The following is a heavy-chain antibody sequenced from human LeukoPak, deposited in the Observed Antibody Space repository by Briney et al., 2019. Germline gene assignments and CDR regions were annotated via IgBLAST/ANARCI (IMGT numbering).Heavy chain of an antibody. J-gene: IGHJ4*02. Sequence: GGSLRLSCSVSGFTFSNYAMHWVRQAPGKGLEYVSGISSNGGRTYYADSVKGRFTISRDNSKNTMYVQMSTLRVEDTAVYYCVKDPHSSGRYYFDYWGQGTLVTVSS. V-gene: IGHV3-64*05. CDR2: ISSNGGRT. CDR3: VKDPHSSGRYYFDY. CDR1: GFTFSNYA. D-gene: IGHD6-19*01.